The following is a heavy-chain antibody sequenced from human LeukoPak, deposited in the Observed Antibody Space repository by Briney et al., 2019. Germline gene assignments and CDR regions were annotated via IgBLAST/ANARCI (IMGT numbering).Heavy chain of an antibody. CDR3: AKDPNGIPVDY. CDR1: GFTFSSNA. Sequence: GGSLRLSCAASGFTFSSNAMSWVRQAPGKGLGWVSAISGSGGSTYYADSVKGRFTISRDNSKNTLYLQMNSLRAEDTAVYYCAKDPNGIPVDYWGQGTLVTVSS. CDR2: ISGSGGST. D-gene: IGHD1-26*01. J-gene: IGHJ4*02. V-gene: IGHV3-23*01.